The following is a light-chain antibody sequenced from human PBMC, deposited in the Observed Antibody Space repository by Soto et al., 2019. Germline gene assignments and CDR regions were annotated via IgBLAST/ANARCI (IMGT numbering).Light chain of an antibody. Sequence: QLVLTQSPSASASLGASVKLTCTLSSGHSNYAIAWHQQQPEKGPRYLMKLNSDGSHSKGDGIPDRFSGSSSGAERYLTISSLQSEDEADYYCQTWVTDIYVFGTGTKVTVL. J-gene: IGLJ1*01. CDR1: SGHSNYA. V-gene: IGLV4-69*01. CDR3: QTWVTDIYV. CDR2: LNSDGSH.